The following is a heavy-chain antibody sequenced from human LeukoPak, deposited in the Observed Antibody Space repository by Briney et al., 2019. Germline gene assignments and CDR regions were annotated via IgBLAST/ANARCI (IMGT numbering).Heavy chain of an antibody. CDR1: GGSISNYY. V-gene: IGHV4-59*08. CDR2: INYSGST. Sequence: KPSETLSLTCTVSGGSISNYYWSWIRQPPGKGLEWIAYINYSGSTNYNPSLKSRVTISVDTSKNHFSLTLSSVTAADTAVYYCARHHPLSHDAFDIWGQGTMVTVSS. J-gene: IGHJ3*02. CDR3: ARHHPLSHDAFDI.